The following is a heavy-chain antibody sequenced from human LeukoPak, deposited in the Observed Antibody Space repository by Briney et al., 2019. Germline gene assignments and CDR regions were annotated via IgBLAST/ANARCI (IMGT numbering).Heavy chain of an antibody. CDR1: GFTFESTF. V-gene: IGHV3-21*06. Sequence: GGSLRISCAVSGFTFESTFMNWVRQAPGKGLEWVSSISSSGSFEHYADSFKGRLTVSRDNTNNTLFLHMNCLRAEDSSTYYCTRDYGARDDGGEGTPLTVSS. D-gene: IGHD4-17*01. CDR2: ISSSGSFE. J-gene: IGHJ4*02. CDR3: TRDYGARDD.